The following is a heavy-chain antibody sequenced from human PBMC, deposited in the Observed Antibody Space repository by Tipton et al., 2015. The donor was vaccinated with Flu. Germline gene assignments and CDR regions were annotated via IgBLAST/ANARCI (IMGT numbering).Heavy chain of an antibody. CDR2: IFHSGST. J-gene: IGHJ4*02. CDR3: ARGERDSSSWYPYHFDY. D-gene: IGHD6-13*01. Sequence: TLSLTCAVSGGSISSGNWWSWVRQPPGRGLEWIGEIFHSGSTNYNPSLKSRVTISVDKSKKQFSLTLSSVTAADTAVYYCARGERDSSSWYPYHFDYWGQGTLVTVSS. CDR1: GGSISSGNW. V-gene: IGHV4-4*02.